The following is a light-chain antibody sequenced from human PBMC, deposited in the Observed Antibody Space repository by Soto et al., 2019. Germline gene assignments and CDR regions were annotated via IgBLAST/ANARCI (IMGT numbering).Light chain of an antibody. Sequence: EIVLTQSPATLSLSPGERATLSCRASQSVRNNLAWYQQKPGQAPRLLIYGASSRATGIPDRFSGSGSGTDFTLTISRLEPEDFAVYYCHQYDSWTFGQGTKVDIK. V-gene: IGKV3-20*01. CDR1: QSVRNN. CDR2: GAS. CDR3: HQYDSWT. J-gene: IGKJ1*01.